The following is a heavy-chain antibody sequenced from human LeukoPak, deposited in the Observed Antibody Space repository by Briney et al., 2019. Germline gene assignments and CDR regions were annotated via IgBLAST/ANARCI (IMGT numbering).Heavy chain of an antibody. CDR1: GFTFGSYE. J-gene: IGHJ4*02. D-gene: IGHD3-22*01. CDR2: AKSKTDGGTT. CDR3: TTVQSYYYDSSGYYIIDY. Sequence: GGSLRLSCTGSGFTFGSYEMNWVRQAPGKGLEWVGRAKSKTDGGTTDYAAPVKGRFTISRDDSKNSLYLQMNSLKTEDTAVYYCTTVQSYYYDSSGYYIIDYWGQGTLVTVSS. V-gene: IGHV3-15*01.